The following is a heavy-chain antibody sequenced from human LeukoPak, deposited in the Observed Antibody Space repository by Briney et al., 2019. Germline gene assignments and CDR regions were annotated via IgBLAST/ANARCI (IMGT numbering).Heavy chain of an antibody. D-gene: IGHD1-26*01. CDR1: GFTFSSYS. V-gene: IGHV3-21*01. CDR3: ARGSEWELLSCDF. J-gene: IGHJ4*02. CDR2: ISTSSSYI. Sequence: GGSLRLSCAASGFTFSSYSMNWVRQAPGKGLEWLSSISTSSSYIYYADSVKGRSTISRDNAKNSLYLQMNSLRAEDTAVYYCARGSEWELLSCDFWGQGTVVTVSS.